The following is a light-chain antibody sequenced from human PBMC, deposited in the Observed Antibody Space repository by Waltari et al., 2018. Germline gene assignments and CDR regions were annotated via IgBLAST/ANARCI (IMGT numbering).Light chain of an antibody. Sequence: DIVMTQSPDSLAVSLGERATINCKSSQSVLYSPNNMNYLAWFQQKPGQPPKLLIYWASTRESGVPDRFSGSGSVTDFTLTISSLQAEDVAIYYCQQYATTPRTFGQGTKLEIK. CDR1: QSVLYSPNNMNY. V-gene: IGKV4-1*01. J-gene: IGKJ2*02. CDR3: QQYATTPRT. CDR2: WAS.